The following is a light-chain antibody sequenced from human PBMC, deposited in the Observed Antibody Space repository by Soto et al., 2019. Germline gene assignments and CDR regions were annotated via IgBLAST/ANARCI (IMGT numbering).Light chain of an antibody. CDR2: DAS. J-gene: IGKJ1*01. CDR3: QQSYSTPRT. Sequence: DIQMTQSPSTLSASVGDRVTITCRSSQSISSWLAWYQQKPGKAPKLLIYDASSLQSGVPSRFSGSGSGTEFTLTISSLQPEDFATYYCQQSYSTPRTFGQATKVDIK. CDR1: QSISSW. V-gene: IGKV1-5*01.